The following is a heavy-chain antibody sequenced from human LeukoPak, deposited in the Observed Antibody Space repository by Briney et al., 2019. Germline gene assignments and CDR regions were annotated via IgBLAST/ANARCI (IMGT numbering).Heavy chain of an antibody. Sequence: RASVKVSCKASGYTFTSYGISWVRQAPGQGLEWMGWISAYNGNTNYAQKLQGRVTMTTDTSTSTAYMELRSLRSDDTAVYYCVSVWFGELFWFDPWGQGTLVTVSS. CDR3: VSVWFGELFWFDP. D-gene: IGHD3-10*01. CDR2: ISAYNGNT. V-gene: IGHV1-18*01. J-gene: IGHJ5*02. CDR1: GYTFTSYG.